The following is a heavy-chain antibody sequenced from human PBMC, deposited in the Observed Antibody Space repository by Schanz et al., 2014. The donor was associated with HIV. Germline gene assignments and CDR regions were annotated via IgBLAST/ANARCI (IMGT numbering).Heavy chain of an antibody. D-gene: IGHD3-10*01. V-gene: IGHV4-34*02. J-gene: IGHJ4*02. CDR2: INYGGST. CDR3: ARVERFGELLPNYFDS. Sequence: QVQLQQWGAGLLKPSETLSLTCAVYGGSFSAYFWAWIRQPSGKGLEWIGEINYGGSTNYNPSLKSRVTLSIEKSKNQFSLRLISVTAADTAVYYCARVERFGELLPNYFDSWGQGTRVLVSS. CDR1: GGSFSAYF.